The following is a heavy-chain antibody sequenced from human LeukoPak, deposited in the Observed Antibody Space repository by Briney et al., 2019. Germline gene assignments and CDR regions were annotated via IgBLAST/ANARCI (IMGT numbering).Heavy chain of an antibody. V-gene: IGHV3-20*04. CDR2: INWNGGST. J-gene: IGHJ4*02. CDR1: GFTFDDYG. D-gene: IGHD2-15*01. CDR3: ARRMGYCSGGSCYPYLNYFDY. Sequence: PGGSLRLSCAASGFTFDDYGMSWVRQAPGKGLEWVSGINWNGGSTGYADSVKGRFTISRDNAKNSLYLQMNSLRAEDTALYYCARRMGYCSGGSCYPYLNYFDYWGQGTLVTVSS.